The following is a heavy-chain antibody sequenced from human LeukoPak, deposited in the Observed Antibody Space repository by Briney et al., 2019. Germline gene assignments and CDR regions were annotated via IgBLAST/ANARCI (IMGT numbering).Heavy chain of an antibody. CDR3: ATTPHCSGGSCYSDY. CDR1: GYTFTDYY. V-gene: IGHV1-69-2*01. J-gene: IGHJ4*02. D-gene: IGHD2-15*01. CDR2: VDPEDGET. Sequence: ASVKVSCKVSGYTFTDYYMHWVQQAPGKGLEWMGLVDPEDGETICAEKFQGRVTITADTSTDTAYMELSSLRSEDTAVYYCATTPHCSGGSCYSDYWGQGTLVTVSS.